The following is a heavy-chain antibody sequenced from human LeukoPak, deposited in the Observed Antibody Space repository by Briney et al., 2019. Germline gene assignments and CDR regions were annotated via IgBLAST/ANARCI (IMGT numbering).Heavy chain of an antibody. CDR2: VSANSGNT. Sequence: GASLKVSCKPSVYTFTRNGISWMRQAPGHGLEWMGWVSANSGNTNYAQKFQGRVTMTADTSTSTAYMELRSLRSDDTAVYCCARDVNYAFDYWGQGTLVTVSS. D-gene: IGHD3-16*01. J-gene: IGHJ4*02. CDR1: VYTFTRNG. V-gene: IGHV1-18*01. CDR3: ARDVNYAFDY.